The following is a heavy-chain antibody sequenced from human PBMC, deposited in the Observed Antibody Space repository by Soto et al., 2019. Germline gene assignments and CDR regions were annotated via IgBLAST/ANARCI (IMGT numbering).Heavy chain of an antibody. J-gene: IGHJ4*02. V-gene: IGHV3-7*03. CDR1: GFTLSNFW. Sequence: EVQLVESGGGVVQPGGSLRLSCAASGFTLSNFWMSWGRQAPGKGLEWVASIKEDGSEKTYVESVKGRFTISRDNAPTSPYLQMIRLIIDDAAVYYCASYRTLGCWGQGTPVIVSS. CDR3: ASYRTLGC. CDR2: IKEDGSEK. D-gene: IGHD1-26*01.